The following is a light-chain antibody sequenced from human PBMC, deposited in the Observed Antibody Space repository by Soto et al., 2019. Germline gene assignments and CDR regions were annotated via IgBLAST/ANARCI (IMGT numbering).Light chain of an antibody. CDR1: QTISNY. Sequence: DIQMTQSPSALSASVGDRVTITCRASQTISNYLKWYQHKPGKAPKLLIYAATSLESGVPSRFSGSGSGTDFTLTIHRVEPEDFAVYYCQQYGSSPPYTFGQGTTLEI. V-gene: IGKV1-39*01. CDR2: AAT. CDR3: QQYGSSPPYT. J-gene: IGKJ2*01.